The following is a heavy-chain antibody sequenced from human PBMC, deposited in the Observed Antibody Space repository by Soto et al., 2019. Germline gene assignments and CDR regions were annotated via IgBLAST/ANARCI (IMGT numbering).Heavy chain of an antibody. J-gene: IGHJ4*02. CDR3: RDAFIYSRGAYCDH. CDR1: GFTFSTYA. Sequence: LRLSWDASGFTFSTYALHWVRQAPGKGLEWVAYISYTGANQYYADSVKGRFTVSRDNSKNIASLQMTSLKPEDSAVYCERDAFIYSRGAYCDHWGEGTLVTV. CDR2: ISYTGANQ. V-gene: IGHV3-30-3*01. D-gene: IGHD4-4*01.